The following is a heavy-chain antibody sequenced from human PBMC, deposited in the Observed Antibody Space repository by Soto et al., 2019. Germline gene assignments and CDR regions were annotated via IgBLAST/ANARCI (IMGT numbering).Heavy chain of an antibody. CDR2: INSDGTTT. Sequence: EVQLVESGGGLVQPGGSLRLSCAAYGFTFNNFWMYWVRQTPEKGLVWVSGINSDGTTTIYADSVKGRFTISRDNAKNTLYLHMNSLTVEDTAIYDWVRDIRWGQGTLVTVSS. J-gene: IGHJ4*02. V-gene: IGHV3-74*01. CDR3: VRDIR. CDR1: GFTFNNFW.